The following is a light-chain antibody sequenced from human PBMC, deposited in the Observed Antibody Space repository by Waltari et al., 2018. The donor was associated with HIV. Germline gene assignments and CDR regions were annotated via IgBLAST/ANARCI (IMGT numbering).Light chain of an antibody. CDR1: SSNIGSNS. CDR3: AAWDDSLNAYV. CDR2: KNT. V-gene: IGLV1-44*01. Sequence: QSVLTQPPSASGTPGHRVTISCSGSSSNIGSNSVNWYQHLPEVAPKLLIFKNTQRPSGFPDRFAASKSGTSASLAISGLQSEDEADYYCAAWDDSLNAYVFGTGTRVTV. J-gene: IGLJ1*01.